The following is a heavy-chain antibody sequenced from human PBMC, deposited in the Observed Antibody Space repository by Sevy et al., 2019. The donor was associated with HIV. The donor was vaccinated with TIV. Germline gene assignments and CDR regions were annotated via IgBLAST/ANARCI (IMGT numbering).Heavy chain of an antibody. CDR3: ARADVDRYYYYYGMDV. Sequence: GGSLRLSCAASGFTFSSYAMHWVRQAPGKGLEWVAVISYDGSKRFHANSVKGRFSISRDKSKNMVYLQMNGLRIEDTAVYYCARADVDRYYYYYGMDVWGHGTTVTVSS. V-gene: IGHV3-30*01. CDR2: ISYDGSKR. J-gene: IGHJ6*02. D-gene: IGHD5-12*01. CDR1: GFTFSSYA.